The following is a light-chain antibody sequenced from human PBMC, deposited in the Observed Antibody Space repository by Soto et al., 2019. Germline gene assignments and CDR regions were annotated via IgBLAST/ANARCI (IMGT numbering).Light chain of an antibody. Sequence: EIVLSQSPATLSLSPGERATLSCRASQTITTYLAWYQQKPGQPPRLLIYGASNRATGIPARFSGSGAGTDFTLTISNLEPEDFAGYYCQQRSNWPANFGQGTRLEI. CDR1: QTITTY. CDR3: QQRSNWPAN. V-gene: IGKV3-11*01. CDR2: GAS. J-gene: IGKJ5*01.